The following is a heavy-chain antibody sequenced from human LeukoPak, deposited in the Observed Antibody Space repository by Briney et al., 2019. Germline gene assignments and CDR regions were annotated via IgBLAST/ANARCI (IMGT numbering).Heavy chain of an antibody. V-gene: IGHV4-59*01. D-gene: IGHD3-3*01. J-gene: IGHJ3*02. CDR3: ARTYYDFWSGPRAIDAFDI. CDR1: GGSISSYY. Sequence: PSETLSLTCTVSGGSISSYYWSWIRQPPGKGLEWIGYIYYSGSTNYNPSLKSRVTISVDTSKNQFSLKLSSVTAADTAVYYCARTYYDFWSGPRAIDAFDIWGQGTMVTVSS. CDR2: IYYSGST.